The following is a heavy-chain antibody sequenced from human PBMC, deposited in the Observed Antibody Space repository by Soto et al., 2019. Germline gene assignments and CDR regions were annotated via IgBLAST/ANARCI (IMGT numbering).Heavy chain of an antibody. D-gene: IGHD3-10*01. V-gene: IGHV4-30-4*01. J-gene: IGHJ6*02. Sequence: SETLSLTCTVSGGSISSGDYYWSWIRQPPGKGLEWIGYIYYSGSTYYNPSLKSRATISVDTSKNQFSLKLSSVTAADTAVYYCARDGSGSYYRYGMDVWGQGTTVTVSS. CDR3: ARDGSGSYYRYGMDV. CDR2: IYYSGST. CDR1: GGSISSGDYY.